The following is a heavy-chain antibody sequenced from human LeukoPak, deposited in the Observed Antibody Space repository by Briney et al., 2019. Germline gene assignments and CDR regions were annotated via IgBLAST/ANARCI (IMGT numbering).Heavy chain of an antibody. CDR1: GFTLSSYG. V-gene: IGHV3-33*01. J-gene: IGHJ4*02. CDR2: IWYDGSNK. D-gene: IGHD2-15*01. Sequence: GGSLRLSCAASGFTLSSYGMHWVRQAPGKGLEWVAFIWYDGSNKYYADSVKGRFTISRDNSENTLYLQMNSLRAEDTAVYYCARAGYCSGGSCYGSDYWGQGTLVTVSS. CDR3: ARAGYCSGGSCYGSDY.